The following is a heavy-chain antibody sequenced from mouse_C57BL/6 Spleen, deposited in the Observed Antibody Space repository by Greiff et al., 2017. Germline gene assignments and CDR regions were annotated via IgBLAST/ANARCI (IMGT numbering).Heavy chain of an antibody. Sequence: VQLKESEGGLVQPGSSMKLSCTASGFTFSDYYMAWVRQVPEKGLEWVANINYDGSSTYYLDSLKSRFIISRDNAKNILYLQMSSLKSEDTATYYCARDSHGYSFDCWGPGTTLPVSS. J-gene: IGHJ2*01. V-gene: IGHV5-16*01. D-gene: IGHD2-2*01. CDR1: GFTFSDYY. CDR3: ARDSHGYSFDC. CDR2: INYDGSST.